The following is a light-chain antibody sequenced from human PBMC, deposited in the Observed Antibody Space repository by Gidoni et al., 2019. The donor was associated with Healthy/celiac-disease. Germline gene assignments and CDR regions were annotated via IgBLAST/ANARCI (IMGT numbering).Light chain of an antibody. V-gene: IGLV1-44*01. CDR2: SNN. Sequence: SVLPHPLSASRTPRYRVTISCSGSSSTIGSNTVNWYQQPPGTAPQLLIYSNNQRPSGAPDRFSGSKSGTSASLAISGLQSEDEADDYCAAWDDSLNAFYVFGTGTKVTVL. CDR3: AAWDDSLNAFYV. CDR1: SSTIGSNT. J-gene: IGLJ1*01.